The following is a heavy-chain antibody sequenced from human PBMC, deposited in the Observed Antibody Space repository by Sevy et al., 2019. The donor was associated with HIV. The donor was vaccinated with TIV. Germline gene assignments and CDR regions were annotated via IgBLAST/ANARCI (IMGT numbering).Heavy chain of an antibody. J-gene: IGHJ4*02. CDR2: IYSGGST. CDR1: GFTVSSNY. V-gene: IGHV3-53*01. CDR3: ARGRIAAAGREGGYYFDY. Sequence: GGSLRLSCAASGFTVSSNYMSWVRQAPGKGLEWVSVIYSGGSTYYADSVKGRFTISRDNSKNTLYLQMNSLRAEDTAVYYCARGRIAAAGREGGYYFDYWGQGTLVTVSS. D-gene: IGHD6-13*01.